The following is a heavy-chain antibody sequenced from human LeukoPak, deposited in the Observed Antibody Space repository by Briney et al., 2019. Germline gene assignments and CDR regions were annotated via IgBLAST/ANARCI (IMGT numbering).Heavy chain of an antibody. CDR1: EFTFDDFS. V-gene: IGHV3-43*01. Sequence: GWSLRLSCAASEFTFDDFSMNWVRQAPGTGLAWVSLITWDGGATYYADSVKGRFTISRDNSKNSLYLQMNSLRTEDTAVYYCAKSDNPWEPVNPFDYWGQGTLVTVSS. J-gene: IGHJ4*02. D-gene: IGHD1-26*01. CDR2: ITWDGGAT. CDR3: AKSDNPWEPVNPFDY.